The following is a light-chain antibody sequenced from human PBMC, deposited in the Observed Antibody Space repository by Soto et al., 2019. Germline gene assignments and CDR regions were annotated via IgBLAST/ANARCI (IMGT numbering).Light chain of an antibody. CDR3: QQYNNWLSLT. Sequence: EIVMTQSPATLSVSPGERATLSCRASQSVVTNLAGYPQKPGQAPRLLIYGASTRATGVPVRFRGSGSGTESTLLISSLRSDDFAIYYSQQYNNWLSLTFGQGTRQEI. J-gene: IGKJ5*01. V-gene: IGKV3-15*01. CDR2: GAS. CDR1: QSVVTN.